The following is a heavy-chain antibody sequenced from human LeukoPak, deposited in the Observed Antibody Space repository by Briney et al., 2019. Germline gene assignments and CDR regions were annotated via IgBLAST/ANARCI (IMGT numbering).Heavy chain of an antibody. D-gene: IGHD6-6*01. CDR2: ISGSGGST. Sequence: GGSLRLSCAASGFTFSSYAMSWVRQAPGKGLEWLSAISGSGGSTYYADSVKGRFTISRDNSKNMLYLQMNSLRAEDTAVYHCAKDRDEYSTSSGNLDYWGQGTLVTVSS. CDR1: GFTFSSYA. V-gene: IGHV3-23*01. CDR3: AKDRDEYSTSSGNLDY. J-gene: IGHJ4*02.